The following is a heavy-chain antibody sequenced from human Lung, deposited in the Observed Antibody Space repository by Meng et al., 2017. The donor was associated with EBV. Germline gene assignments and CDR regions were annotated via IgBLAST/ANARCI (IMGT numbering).Heavy chain of an antibody. J-gene: IGHJ4*02. CDR3: ARGGTSSAPFDY. Sequence: QVQLRESGPALVKPSETLSLTCAVSGDSITNHNWWAWVRQPPGKGLEWIGEINHSGITNYNPSLKSRVTISVDTSKNQFSLSLNSVTAADTAVYYCARGGTSSAPFDYWGQETLVTVSS. CDR1: GDSITNHNW. D-gene: IGHD2-2*01. V-gene: IGHV4-4*02. CDR2: INHSGIT.